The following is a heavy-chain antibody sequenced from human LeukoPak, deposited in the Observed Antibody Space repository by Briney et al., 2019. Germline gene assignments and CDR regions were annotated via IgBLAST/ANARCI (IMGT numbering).Heavy chain of an antibody. CDR2: ISSSGSTI. Sequence: GGSLRLSCAASGFTFSDYYMSWIRQAPGNGLEWVSYISSSGSTIYYADSVKGRFTISRDNAKNSLYLQMNSPRAEDTAVYYCARDHGYNYYYYGMDVWGQGTTVTVSS. CDR1: GFTFSDYY. V-gene: IGHV3-11*01. CDR3: ARDHGYNYYYYGMDV. J-gene: IGHJ6*02. D-gene: IGHD2-2*02.